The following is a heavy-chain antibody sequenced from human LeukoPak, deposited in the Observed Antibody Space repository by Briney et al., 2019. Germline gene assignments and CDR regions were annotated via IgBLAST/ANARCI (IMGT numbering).Heavy chain of an antibody. CDR1: GGPLSSYY. D-gene: IGHD2-21*02. V-gene: IGHV4-4*07. Sequence: SETLSLTCTVSGGPLSSYYWSWIRQPAGKGLEWIGRTHSSGSTNYNASLQSRVTMSVDTSTSQFSLNLTSVTAADTAVYYCARGYCSGDCYSGSKYYFDYWGQGTLVTVSS. CDR3: ARGYCSGDCYSGSKYYFDY. CDR2: THSSGST. J-gene: IGHJ4*02.